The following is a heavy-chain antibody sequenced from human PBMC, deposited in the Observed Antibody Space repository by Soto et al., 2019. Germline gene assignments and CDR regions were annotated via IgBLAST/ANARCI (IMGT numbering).Heavy chain of an antibody. CDR1: GFTFSSYG. D-gene: IGHD3-10*01. CDR2: ISYDGSNE. Sequence: SLRLSCAASGFTFSSYGMHWVRQAPGKGLEWVALISYDGSNEYYADSVKGRFTISRDNSKNTLYLQMNSLRAEDTAVFYCAKDLSKKNHYGSGSSPLDYWGQGTLVTVSS. J-gene: IGHJ4*02. CDR3: AKDLSKKNHYGSGSSPLDY. V-gene: IGHV3-30*18.